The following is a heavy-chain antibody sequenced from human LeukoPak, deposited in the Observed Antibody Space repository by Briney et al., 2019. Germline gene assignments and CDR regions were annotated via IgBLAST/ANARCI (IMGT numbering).Heavy chain of an antibody. CDR1: GFTFSSYA. D-gene: IGHD3-10*01. CDR2: ISGSGGST. Sequence: GGSLRLSCAASGFTFSSYAMSWVRQAPGKGLEWVSGISGSGGSTYYADSVKGRFTISRDNSKNTLYLQMNSLTAEDTAVYYCAKDRAYYYGSGNNWFDPWGQGTLVTVSS. J-gene: IGHJ5*02. CDR3: AKDRAYYYGSGNNWFDP. V-gene: IGHV3-23*01.